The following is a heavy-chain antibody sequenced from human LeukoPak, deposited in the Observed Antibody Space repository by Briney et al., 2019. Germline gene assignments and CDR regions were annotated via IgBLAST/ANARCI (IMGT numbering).Heavy chain of an antibody. D-gene: IGHD2-2*01. CDR2: IYHSGNT. CDR3: ARVLSSGIVVVPAAILDY. CDR1: GYSISSGYY. V-gene: IGHV4-38-2*02. J-gene: IGHJ4*02. Sequence: PSETLSLTCTVSGYSISSGYYWGWIRQPPGKGLEWIGSIYHSGNTYYNPSLKSRVTISVDTSKNQFSLKLSSVTAADTAVYYCARVLSSGIVVVPAAILDYWGQGTLVTVSS.